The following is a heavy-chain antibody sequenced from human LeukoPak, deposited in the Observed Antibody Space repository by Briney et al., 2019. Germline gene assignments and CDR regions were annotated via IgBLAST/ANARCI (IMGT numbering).Heavy chain of an antibody. J-gene: IGHJ4*02. CDR2: IYYSWST. CDR1: GVSISSNSYY. Sequence: PSETLSLTCTVSGVSISSNSYYWGWIRQPPGKGLEWIGSIYYSWSTYYNPSLKSRVTMSVDMSTNQFSLKLTSVTAADTAVYYCARHAAVRGNLVDYWGQGTMVTVSS. CDR3: ARHAAVRGNLVDY. V-gene: IGHV4-39*01. D-gene: IGHD3-10*01.